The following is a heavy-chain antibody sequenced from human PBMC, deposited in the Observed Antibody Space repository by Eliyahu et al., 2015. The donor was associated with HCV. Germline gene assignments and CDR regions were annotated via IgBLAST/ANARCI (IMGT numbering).Heavy chain of an antibody. D-gene: IGHD3-16*02. CDR2: ISFEGTTK. J-gene: IGHJ6*02. CDR1: GFTFSNXA. CDR3: ARDAAYYDYVWEKYRNTNGIQDYFYGMDF. Sequence: QVQLVESGGGVVQPGRSLRLSCAASGFTFSNXALHWXRXAPGXGLEWVAVISFEGTTKYYSDAVKGRFTISRDKSKHTLYLQMNSLRAEDTATYFCARDAAYYDYVWEKYRNTNGIQDYFYGMDFWGQGTTVTVSS. V-gene: IGHV3-30*14.